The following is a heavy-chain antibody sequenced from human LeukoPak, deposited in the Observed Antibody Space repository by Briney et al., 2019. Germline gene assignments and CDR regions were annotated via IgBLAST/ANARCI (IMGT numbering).Heavy chain of an antibody. Sequence: SSVKVSCKGSVYSVTDCKMRWVRQAPRQGREWVGWVDPDTGGTNYAQNLQDRVTVTRDTSISTVYMELNSLKSDDRSVYYVARATKDRGSRPLGDYWGQGTVVSVFS. J-gene: IGHJ4*02. CDR3: ARATKDRGSRPLGDY. CDR1: VYSVTDCK. CDR2: VDPDTGGT. D-gene: IGHD1-26*01. V-gene: IGHV1-2*02.